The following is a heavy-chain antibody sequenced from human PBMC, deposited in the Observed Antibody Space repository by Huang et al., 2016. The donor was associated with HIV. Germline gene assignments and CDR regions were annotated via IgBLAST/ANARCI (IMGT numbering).Heavy chain of an antibody. CDR2: ISGNGRST. CDR3: AKGGDYVYNWFDP. D-gene: IGHD4-17*01. CDR1: RFTFSRYA. V-gene: IGHV3-23*01. Sequence: EVQLLESGGDLVQPGGSLRLSCAASRFTFSRYAMSWVRQAPGKGLEWVSTISGNGRSTDYADSVKGRFTISRGKSKNTLYLQMNSLRDEDTAVYYCAKGGDYVYNWFDPWGQGTLVTVSS. J-gene: IGHJ5*02.